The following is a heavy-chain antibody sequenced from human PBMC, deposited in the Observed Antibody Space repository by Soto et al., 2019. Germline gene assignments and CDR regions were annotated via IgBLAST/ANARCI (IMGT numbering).Heavy chain of an antibody. CDR1: GYSFISHY. V-gene: IGHV1-46*01. CDR2: INPSGGSA. J-gene: IGHJ4*02. Sequence: QVQLVQSGAEVTRPGASVKVSCKASGYSFISHYIHWVRQAPGQGLEWMGFINPSGGSATLAQKFQGRVTMTRDTYTSTVYMELTILRSEDAAVYYCERDYLSSKLSLSYFDFWGQGTLVTVSS. CDR3: ERDYLSSKLSLSYFDF. D-gene: IGHD2-2*01.